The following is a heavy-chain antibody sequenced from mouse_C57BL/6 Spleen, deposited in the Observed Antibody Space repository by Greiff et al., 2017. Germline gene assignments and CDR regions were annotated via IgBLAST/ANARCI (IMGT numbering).Heavy chain of an antibody. J-gene: IGHJ2*01. D-gene: IGHD2-2*01. CDR1: GYTFTSYW. V-gene: IGHV1-55*01. CDR2: IYPGSGST. Sequence: VQLQQPGAELVKPGASMKMSCKASGYTFTSYWITWVKQRPGQGLEWIGDIYPGSGSTNYNEKFKSKATLTVDTSSSTAYLQLSSLASEDSAVYYCARRRAGYPYFDCWGQGTTLAVSS. CDR3: ARRRAGYPYFDC.